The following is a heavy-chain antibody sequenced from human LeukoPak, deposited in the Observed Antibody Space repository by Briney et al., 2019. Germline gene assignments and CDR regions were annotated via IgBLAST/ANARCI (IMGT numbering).Heavy chain of an antibody. CDR2: INPNSGGT. V-gene: IGHV1-2*06. CDR1: EYTFTGYY. D-gene: IGHD1-1*01. Sequence: GASVKVSCKASEYTFTGYYMHWVRQAPGQGLEWMGRINPNSGGTNYAQKFQDRVTMTRDTSISTAYMELNSLRSEDTAVYYCARTAPYAGSWNAKANSYYFDYWGQGSLVPVSS. CDR3: ARTAPYAGSWNAKANSYYFDY. J-gene: IGHJ4*02.